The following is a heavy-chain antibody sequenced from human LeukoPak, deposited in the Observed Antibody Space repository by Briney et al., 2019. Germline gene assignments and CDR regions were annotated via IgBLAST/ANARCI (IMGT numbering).Heavy chain of an antibody. J-gene: IGHJ6*02. Sequence: GGFLRLSCAASGFTFSTYSMNWVRQAPGKGLDWVSYISSSSSTIYYADSVKGRFTISRDNAKNSLYLQMSNLRAEDTAVYFCARGGGLDVWGQGATVTVSS. CDR2: ISSSSSTI. V-gene: IGHV3-48*04. D-gene: IGHD3-16*01. CDR3: ARGGGLDV. CDR1: GFTFSTYS.